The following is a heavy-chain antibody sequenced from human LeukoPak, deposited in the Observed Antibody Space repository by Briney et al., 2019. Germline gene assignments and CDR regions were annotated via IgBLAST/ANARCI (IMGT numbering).Heavy chain of an antibody. CDR2: IIPIFGTA. Sequence: ASVKVSCKASGYTFTGYYMHWVRQAPGQGLEWMGGIIPIFGTANYAQKFQGRVTITADESTSTAYMELSSLRSEDTAVYYCARVTTVTFNWFDPWGQGTLVTVSS. V-gene: IGHV1-69*13. CDR1: GYTFTGYY. D-gene: IGHD4-11*01. J-gene: IGHJ5*02. CDR3: ARVTTVTFNWFDP.